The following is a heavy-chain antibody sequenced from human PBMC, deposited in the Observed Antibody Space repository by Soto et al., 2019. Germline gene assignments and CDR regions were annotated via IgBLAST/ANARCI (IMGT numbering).Heavy chain of an antibody. J-gene: IGHJ5*02. CDR2: ISRSGST. Sequence: SETLSLTCTVSGGSITSGNSYSWSWIRQPPGKGLEWIGSISRSGSTSYNPSLKGRVTMSVDKSKNQFSLNLSSVTAADMAVYYCARAVAPYLGTWFDPWGQGTLVTVSS. CDR3: ARAVAPYLGTWFDP. V-gene: IGHV4-30-2*01. CDR1: GGSITSGNSYS. D-gene: IGHD3-16*01.